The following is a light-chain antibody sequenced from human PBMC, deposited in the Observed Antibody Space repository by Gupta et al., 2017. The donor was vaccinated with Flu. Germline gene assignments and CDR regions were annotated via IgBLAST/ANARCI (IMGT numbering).Light chain of an antibody. CDR2: GAF. CDR3: QHTDNSPRT. CDR1: QDIRNY. Sequence: PSSLSASVGDRVTITCRASQDIRNYINWYQQKPGAAPKLLIYGAFNLQSGVPSRFSGSGSGTDFTLSITRLQPEDFATYCCQHTDNSPRTFGQGTKVEIK. V-gene: IGKV1-39*01. J-gene: IGKJ1*01.